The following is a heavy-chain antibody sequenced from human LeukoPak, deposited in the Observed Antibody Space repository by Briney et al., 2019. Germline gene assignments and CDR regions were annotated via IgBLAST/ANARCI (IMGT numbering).Heavy chain of an antibody. CDR1: GYTFTSYG. D-gene: IGHD6-19*01. Sequence: ASVKVSCKASGYTFTSYGISWVRQAPGQGLEWMGWISAYNGNTNYAQRLQGRVTMTTDTSTSTAYMELRSLRSDDTTVYYCARDKGSGWYSDYWGQGPLVTVSS. CDR3: ARDKGSGWYSDY. J-gene: IGHJ4*02. CDR2: ISAYNGNT. V-gene: IGHV1-18*01.